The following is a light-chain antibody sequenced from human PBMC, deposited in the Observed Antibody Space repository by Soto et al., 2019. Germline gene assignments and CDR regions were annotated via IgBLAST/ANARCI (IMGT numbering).Light chain of an antibody. CDR1: KLGDKN. Sequence: SYELTQPPSVSVSPGQTASIACSGDKLGDKNAYWYQQKPGQSPLLVIYQDTKRPSGIPERFSGSNSGNTATLTISGTQAMDEADYYCQAWDSSTAVFGTGTKVTVL. CDR3: QAWDSSTAV. CDR2: QDT. J-gene: IGLJ1*01. V-gene: IGLV3-1*01.